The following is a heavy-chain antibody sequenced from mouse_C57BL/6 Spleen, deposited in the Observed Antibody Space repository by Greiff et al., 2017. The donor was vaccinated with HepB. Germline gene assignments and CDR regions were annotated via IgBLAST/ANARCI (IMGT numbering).Heavy chain of an antibody. J-gene: IGHJ2*01. CDR1: GYTFTSYW. D-gene: IGHD2-1*01. Sequence: QVQLQQPGAELVRPGSSVKLSCKASGYTFTSYWMHWVKQRPIQGLEWIGNIDPSDSETHYNQKFKDKATLTVDKSSSTAYMQLSSLTSEDSAVLYCARFPDGNYPDYWGQGTTLTVSS. V-gene: IGHV1-52*01. CDR2: IDPSDSET. CDR3: ARFPDGNYPDY.